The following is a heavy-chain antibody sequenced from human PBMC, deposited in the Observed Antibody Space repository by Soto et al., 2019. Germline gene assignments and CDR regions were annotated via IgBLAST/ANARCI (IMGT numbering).Heavy chain of an antibody. D-gene: IGHD6-13*01. V-gene: IGHV1-18*01. CDR2: ISAYNGNT. Sequence: GASVKVSCKASGYTFTSYGISWVRQAPGQGLEWMGWISAYNGNTNYAQKLQGRATMTTDTSTSTAYMELRSLRSDDTAVYYCARGSKYSSTHSTNWFDPWGQGTLVTVSS. CDR3: ARGSKYSSTHSTNWFDP. J-gene: IGHJ5*02. CDR1: GYTFTSYG.